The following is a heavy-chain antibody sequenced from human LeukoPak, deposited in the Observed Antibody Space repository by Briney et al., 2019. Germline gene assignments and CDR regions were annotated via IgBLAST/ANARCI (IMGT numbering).Heavy chain of an antibody. Sequence: SVKVSCKASGGTFSSYAISWVRQAPGQGLEWMGGIIPIFGTANYAQKFQGRVTITADESTSTAYMELSSLRSEDTAVYYCAREGDAYCGGDCYSYWGQGTLVTVSS. CDR1: GGTFSSYA. D-gene: IGHD2-21*01. CDR2: IIPIFGTA. V-gene: IGHV1-69*13. CDR3: AREGDAYCGGDCYSY. J-gene: IGHJ4*02.